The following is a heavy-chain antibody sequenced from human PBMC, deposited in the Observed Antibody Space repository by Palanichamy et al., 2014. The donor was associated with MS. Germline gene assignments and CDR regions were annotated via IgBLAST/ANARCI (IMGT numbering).Heavy chain of an antibody. CDR1: GFIFSVSD. V-gene: IGHV3-73*01. Sequence: EVQLVESGGGLVQPGGSLKLSCGASGFIFSVSDMHWVRQASGKGLEWVGRIRTKANSYAPAYAASVKGRFTISRDDSTNTAYLQMNSLKVEDTAVYYCSGTSLTTGYYYYGMNVWGQGTTVTVSS. CDR3: SGTSLTTGYYYYGMNV. CDR2: IRTKANSYAP. D-gene: IGHD4-11*01. J-gene: IGHJ6*02.